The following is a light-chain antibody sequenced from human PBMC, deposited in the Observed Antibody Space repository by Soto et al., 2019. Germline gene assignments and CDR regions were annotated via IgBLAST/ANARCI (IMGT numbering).Light chain of an antibody. J-gene: IGLJ2*01. CDR2: ENN. Sequence: QYVLTQPPSVSAAPGQKVTISCSGRHSDIGSNYVSWYQQVPGTAPKLLIYENNRRPAGVPDRVAGSKSGTSATLGITGLQTGDEADYYCGSWDSSLFVGVFGGGTKLTVL. CDR1: HSDIGSNY. CDR3: GSWDSSLFVGV. V-gene: IGLV1-51*01.